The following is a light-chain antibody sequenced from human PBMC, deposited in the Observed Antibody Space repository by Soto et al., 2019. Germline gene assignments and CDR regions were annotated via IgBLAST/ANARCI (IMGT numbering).Light chain of an antibody. J-gene: IGKJ1*01. CDR2: GAS. CDR3: QQRSNWSWT. CDR1: QSVSSN. Sequence: EIVVTQSPATLSVSPGERATLSCRASQSVSSNLAWYQQKPGQAPRLLIYGASSRATGIPDRFSGSGSGTDFTLTISSLEPEDFAVYYCQQRSNWSWTFGQGTKVDIK. V-gene: IGKV3-11*01.